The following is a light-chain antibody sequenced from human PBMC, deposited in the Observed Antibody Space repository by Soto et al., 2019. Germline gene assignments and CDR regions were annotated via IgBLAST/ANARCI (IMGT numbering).Light chain of an antibody. CDR2: EVV. CDR1: KSDIGVYDF. V-gene: IGLV2-8*01. CDR3: KSYEGRNHYV. Sequence: XSVLSQPPSASGCPGQSFTISCTGTKSDIGVYDFVSWYQHHPGKAPRLIIYEVVQRPSGVPDRFSGSKSGNTASLTVSGLKDADEDDYFRKSYEGRNHYVLGSGKKVTVL. J-gene: IGLJ1*01.